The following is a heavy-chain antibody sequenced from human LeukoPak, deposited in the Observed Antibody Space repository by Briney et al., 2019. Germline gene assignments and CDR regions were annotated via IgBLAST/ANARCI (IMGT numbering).Heavy chain of an antibody. J-gene: IGHJ4*02. Sequence: ASVKVSCKASGYTFTDYYLHWVRQAPGQGFEWMGWINPNSGDTNYAQKFQGRVTMTRDTSISTAHMEMSRLRSDDTAVYYCARANFLYCSSTTCLFDYWGQGPLVTVSS. CDR2: INPNSGDT. CDR3: ARANFLYCSSTTCLFDY. D-gene: IGHD2-2*01. V-gene: IGHV1-2*02. CDR1: GYTFTDYY.